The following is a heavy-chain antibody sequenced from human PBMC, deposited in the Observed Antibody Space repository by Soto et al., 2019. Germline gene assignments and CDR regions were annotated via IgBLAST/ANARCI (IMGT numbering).Heavy chain of an antibody. D-gene: IGHD4-17*01. V-gene: IGHV4-59*01. Sequence: SETLSLTCTVSGDSISSYYWSWIRQPPGKGLEWIGYISYSGSTNYNPSLKSRVTISVDTSKNQFSLKLSSVTAADTAIYYCARRNYGSFDYWGQGTLVTVSS. CDR1: GDSISSYY. CDR2: ISYSGST. CDR3: ARRNYGSFDY. J-gene: IGHJ4*02.